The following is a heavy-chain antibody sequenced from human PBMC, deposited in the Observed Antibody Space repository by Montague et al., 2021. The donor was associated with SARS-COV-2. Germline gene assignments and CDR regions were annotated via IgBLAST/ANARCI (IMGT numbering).Heavy chain of an antibody. V-gene: IGHV4-59*08. CDR1: GGSINGYY. CDR2: IHYTGHT. J-gene: IGHJ4*02. CDR3: ARLRTGSYVFDY. Sequence: SETLSLTCTVSGGSINGYYWSWIRQSPGKGLDWIGYIHYTGHTNYNPSLKGRVTISLDTSKSQSSLRLSSVTAADTAVYSCARLRTGSYVFDYWGQGTLVTVSS. D-gene: IGHD1-26*01.